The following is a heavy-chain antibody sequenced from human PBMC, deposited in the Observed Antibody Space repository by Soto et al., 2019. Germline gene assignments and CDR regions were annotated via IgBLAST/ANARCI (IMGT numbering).Heavy chain of an antibody. V-gene: IGHV1-69*02. J-gene: IGHJ4*02. Sequence: QVQLVQSGTEVKKPGSSVKVSCKASGGTFRNYPINWVRQAPGQGLEWMGSIFPLTDIPDYAQNFQARLTISADKSTRTAYMELSSLTSDDTAMYFCARGPLVVLNYFESWGQGTLFTVSS. CDR2: IFPLTDIP. CDR1: GGTFRNYP. CDR3: ARGPLVVLNYFES.